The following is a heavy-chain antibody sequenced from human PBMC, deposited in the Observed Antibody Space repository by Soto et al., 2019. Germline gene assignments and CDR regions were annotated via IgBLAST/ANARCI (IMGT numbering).Heavy chain of an antibody. V-gene: IGHV3-48*03. CDR1: GFTFSDYE. CDR3: GRDQGSYDAFDI. CDR2: ITSGGRSI. J-gene: IGHJ3*02. Sequence: GGSLRLSCTASGFTFSDYEMNCVRQAPGKGLEWVSNITSGGRSIYYADSVKGRFIISSDNAENSLYLQMNSLSHEDTAVYYCGRDQGSYDAFDIWGQGTMVTVSS. D-gene: IGHD1-26*01.